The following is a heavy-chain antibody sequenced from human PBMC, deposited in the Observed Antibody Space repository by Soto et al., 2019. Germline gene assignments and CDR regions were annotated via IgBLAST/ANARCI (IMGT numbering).Heavy chain of an antibody. CDR2: ISSDGSNQ. Sequence: GGSLRLSCAASGFTFSNYGIHWVRQAPGKGPEWVALISSDGSNQYYADSVEGRFTISRDNSRYTVFLQVSSLRSDDTAIYYCATGAHWGYFWGQGTLVTVSS. D-gene: IGHD7-27*01. CDR1: GFTFSNYG. V-gene: IGHV3-30*03. CDR3: ATGAHWGYF. J-gene: IGHJ4*02.